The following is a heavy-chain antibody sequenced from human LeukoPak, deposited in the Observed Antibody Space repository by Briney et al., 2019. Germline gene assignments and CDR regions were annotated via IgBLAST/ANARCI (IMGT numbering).Heavy chain of an antibody. CDR3: ARGAGVSHYYYYAMDI. D-gene: IGHD2-21*01. Sequence: PGGSLRLSCVASTFTVIDHYMTWVRQAPGRGLEWVAAIYPGGSTYYADSVKGRFTISRDKSKNTLYLQMNTLGAEETAVYYCARGAGVSHYYYYAMDIWGQGTTVTVSS. CDR1: TFTVIDHY. J-gene: IGHJ6*02. V-gene: IGHV3-66*02. CDR2: IYPGGST.